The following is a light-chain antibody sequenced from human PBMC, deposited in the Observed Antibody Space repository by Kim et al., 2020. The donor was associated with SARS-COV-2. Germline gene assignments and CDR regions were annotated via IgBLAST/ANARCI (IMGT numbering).Light chain of an antibody. J-gene: IGKJ1*01. CDR1: QSVLYNSNNKNY. CDR3: QQYYSTPWT. V-gene: IGKV4-1*01. Sequence: APISCKSSQSVLYNSNNKNYLAWYQQKPGQPPKLLIYWASTRESGVPDRFSGSGSGTDFTLTISSLQAEDVAVYYCQQYYSTPWTFGQGTKVDIK. CDR2: WAS.